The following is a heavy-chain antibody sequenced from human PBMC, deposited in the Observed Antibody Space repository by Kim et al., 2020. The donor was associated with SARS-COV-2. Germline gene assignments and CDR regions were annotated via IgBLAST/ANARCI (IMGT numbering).Heavy chain of an antibody. D-gene: IGHD3-16*01. J-gene: IGHJ6*03. CDR2: INPNSGGT. CDR3: ARGVRHYDYVRRYYMDV. V-gene: IGHV1-2*02. CDR1: GYTFTGYY. Sequence: ASVKVSCKASGYTFTGYYMHWVRQAPGQGLEWMGWINPNSGGTNYAQKFQGRVTMTRDTSISTAYMELSRLRSDDTAVYYCARGVRHYDYVRRYYMDVWGKGTTVTVSS.